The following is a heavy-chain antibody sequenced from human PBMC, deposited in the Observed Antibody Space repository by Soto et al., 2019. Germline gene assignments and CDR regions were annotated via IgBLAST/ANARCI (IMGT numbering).Heavy chain of an antibody. J-gene: IGHJ3*02. CDR1: GFTFSSYG. Sequence: PGRSLRLSCAASGFTFSSYGMHWVRQAPGKGLEWVAVISYDGSNKYYADSVKGRFTISRDNSKNTLYLQMNSLRAEDTAVYYCAKDKSMRFLEWFPDAFDIWGQGTMVTVSS. V-gene: IGHV3-30*18. D-gene: IGHD3-3*01. CDR2: ISYDGSNK. CDR3: AKDKSMRFLEWFPDAFDI.